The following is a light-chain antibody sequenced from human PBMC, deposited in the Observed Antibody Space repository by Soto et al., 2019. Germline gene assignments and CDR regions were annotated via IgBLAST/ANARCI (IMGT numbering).Light chain of an antibody. J-gene: IGKJ5*01. Sequence: EIVLAQSPATLSLSPGERATLSCRPSQSVSSSYLAWYQQKPGQAPRLLIYGASSRATGIPDRFSGSGSGTDFTLTISRLEPEDFAVYYCQQYGSSLITFGQGTRLEI. CDR3: QQYGSSLIT. CDR2: GAS. V-gene: IGKV3-20*01. CDR1: QSVSSSY.